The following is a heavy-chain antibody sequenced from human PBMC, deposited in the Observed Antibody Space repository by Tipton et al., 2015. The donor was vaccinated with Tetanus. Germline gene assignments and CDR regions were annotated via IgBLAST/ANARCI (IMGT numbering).Heavy chain of an antibody. CDR2: ISNGNT. J-gene: IGHJ4*02. Sequence: GLVKPSETLSLTCTVSRGPISSYYWSWIRQPAGKGLEWIGHISNGNTDYAASLKGRVSLSVDTSKNQLSSELRFVTAADTGVYYCARGITDGYNRRFDYWGQGTLVAVSS. CDR1: RGPISSYY. V-gene: IGHV4-4*07. D-gene: IGHD5-24*01. CDR3: ARGITDGYNRRFDY.